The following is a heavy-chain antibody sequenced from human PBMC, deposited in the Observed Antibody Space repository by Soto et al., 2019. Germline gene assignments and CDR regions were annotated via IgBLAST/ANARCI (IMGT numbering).Heavy chain of an antibody. J-gene: IGHJ4*02. Sequence: EVQLMESGGGLVQPGGSQRLSCTASEFTFSSYWMHWVRQAPGKGLEWLSRINRDGTDTSYADSVKGRFTVSRDNVKNTLYLQIESRRVENTAVYYCERRGPTAGLGYWGQGALVTVSS. D-gene: IGHD6-25*01. CDR1: EFTFSSYW. CDR2: INRDGTDT. V-gene: IGHV3-74*01. CDR3: ERRGPTAGLGY.